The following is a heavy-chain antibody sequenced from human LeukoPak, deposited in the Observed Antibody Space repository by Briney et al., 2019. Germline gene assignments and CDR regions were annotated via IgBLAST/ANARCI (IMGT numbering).Heavy chain of an antibody. CDR2: ISGSGGST. J-gene: IGHJ6*02. CDR1: GFTFSSYA. CDR3: AKDLLAKPRYYYYGMDV. Sequence: GGSLRLSCAASGFTFSSYAMSWVRQAPGKGLEWVSAISGSGGSTYYADSVKGRFTISRDNSKNTLYLQMNSLRAEDTAVYYCAKDLLAKPRYYYYGMDVWGQGTTVTVSS. V-gene: IGHV3-23*01.